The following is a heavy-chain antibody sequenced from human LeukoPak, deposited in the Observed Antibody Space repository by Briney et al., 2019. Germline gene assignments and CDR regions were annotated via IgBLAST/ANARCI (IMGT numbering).Heavy chain of an antibody. J-gene: IGHJ4*02. CDR1: GFTFSSYA. D-gene: IGHD2-21*01. Sequence: GGSLRLSCAASGFTFSSYAMSWVRQAPGKGLEWVSAISGSGGSTYYADSVKGRFTISRDNSKNTLHLQMNSLRAEDTAVYYCAKDHGAAVVPRRFDYWGRGTMVIVSS. V-gene: IGHV3-23*01. CDR2: ISGSGGST. CDR3: AKDHGAAVVPRRFDY.